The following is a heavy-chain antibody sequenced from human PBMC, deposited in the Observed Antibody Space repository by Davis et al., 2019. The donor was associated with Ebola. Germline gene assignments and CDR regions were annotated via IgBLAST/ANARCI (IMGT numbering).Heavy chain of an antibody. CDR2: IYYSGST. J-gene: IGHJ3*02. Sequence: MPSETLSLTCTVSGGSISSSSYYWGWIRQPPGKGLEWIGSIYYSGSTYYSPSLKTRLTISVDTSKNQFSLELISVTAADTAVYYCARRMYYYDSSGYSVGAFDIWGQGTMVTVSS. CDR1: GGSISSSSYY. V-gene: IGHV4-39*07. CDR3: ARRMYYYDSSGYSVGAFDI. D-gene: IGHD3-22*01.